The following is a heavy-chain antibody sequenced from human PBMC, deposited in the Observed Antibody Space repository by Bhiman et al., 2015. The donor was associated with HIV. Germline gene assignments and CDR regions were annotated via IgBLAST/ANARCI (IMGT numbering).Heavy chain of an antibody. V-gene: IGHV3-7*04. CDR1: GFTFSKYW. Sequence: EVQLVESGGGSVQPGGSLRLSCAASGFTFSKYWMSWVRQAPGKGLEWVANIKPDGSEKYYVDSVKGRFTISRDNAKNSLYLQMNSPRAEDTAVYYCARNNFWSGYYGMDVWGQGTTVTVSS. D-gene: IGHD3-3*01. CDR3: ARNNFWSGYYGMDV. CDR2: IKPDGSEK. J-gene: IGHJ6*02.